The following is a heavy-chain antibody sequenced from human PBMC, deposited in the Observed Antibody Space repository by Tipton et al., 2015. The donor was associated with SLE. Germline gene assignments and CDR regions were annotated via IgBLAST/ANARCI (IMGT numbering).Heavy chain of an antibody. CDR1: GFTFSIYW. D-gene: IGHD2/OR15-2a*01. J-gene: IGHJ3*02. CDR3: ARVSTAPGAFDI. V-gene: IGHV3-7*01. CDR2: IKRDGSEK. Sequence: SLRLSCAASGFTFSIYWMSWVRQAPGKGLEWVAYIKRDGSEKYYGDSVKGRFTISRDNAKNSLYLQMNSLGAEDTAVYYCARVSTAPGAFDIWGQGTVVTVSS.